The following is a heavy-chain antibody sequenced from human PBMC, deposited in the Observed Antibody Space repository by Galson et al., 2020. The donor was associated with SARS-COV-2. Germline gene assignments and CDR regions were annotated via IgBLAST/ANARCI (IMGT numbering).Heavy chain of an antibody. Sequence: GGSLRLSCTASGITPSDHYISWIRKAPEKGLEWISYISIRGNTPDSADSVKGRFTLSRDNVKKSVYLQMNSLRVEDTAIYYCARIRYGEWGFAMDVWGQGTTVTVSS. J-gene: IGHJ6*02. D-gene: IGHD3-10*01. CDR3: ARIRYGEWGFAMDV. CDR2: ISIRGNTP. V-gene: IGHV3-11*01. CDR1: GITPSDHY.